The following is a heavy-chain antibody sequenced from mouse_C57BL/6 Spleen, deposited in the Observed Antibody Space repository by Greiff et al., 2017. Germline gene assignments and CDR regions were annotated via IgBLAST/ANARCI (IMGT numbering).Heavy chain of an antibody. Sequence: EVQLVASGGGLVKPGGSLQLSCAASGFSFSDYGMHWVRQAPEKGLEWVAYISSGSSTIYYADTVKGRFTISRDNAKKTLFMQRTRLRSEYTAMYYCASSLYYYAMDYWGQGTSVTVSS. CDR2: ISSGSSTI. CDR1: GFSFSDYG. J-gene: IGHJ4*01. V-gene: IGHV5-17*01. CDR3: ASSLYYYAMDY.